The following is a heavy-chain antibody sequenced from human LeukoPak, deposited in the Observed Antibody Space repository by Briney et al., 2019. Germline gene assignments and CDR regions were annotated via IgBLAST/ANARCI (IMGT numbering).Heavy chain of an antibody. Sequence: GRSLRLSCAASGFTFSIYGMHWVRQAPGKGLEWVAVIWYDGSNKYYADSVKGRFTISRDNSKNTLYLQMNSLRAEDTAVYYCAAGYCSGGSCGVVDYWGQGTLVTVSS. D-gene: IGHD2-15*01. CDR2: IWYDGSNK. J-gene: IGHJ4*02. CDR1: GFTFSIYG. V-gene: IGHV3-33*01. CDR3: AAGYCSGGSCGVVDY.